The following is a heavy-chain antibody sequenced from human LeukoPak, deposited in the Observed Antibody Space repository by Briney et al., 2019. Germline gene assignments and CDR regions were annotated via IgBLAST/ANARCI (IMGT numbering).Heavy chain of an antibody. CDR3: AKDREDYYYYGMDV. CDR2: ISWNSGSI. V-gene: IGHV3-9*01. Sequence: GRSLRLSCAASGFTFDDYAMPWVRQAPGKGLEWVSGISWNSGSIGYADSVKGRFTISRDNAKNSLYLQMNSLRAEDTALYYCAKDREDYYYYGMDVWGQGTTVTVSS. J-gene: IGHJ6*02. D-gene: IGHD1-26*01. CDR1: GFTFDDYA.